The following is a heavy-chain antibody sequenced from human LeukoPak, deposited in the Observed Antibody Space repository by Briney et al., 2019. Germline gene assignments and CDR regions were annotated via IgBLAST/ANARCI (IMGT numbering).Heavy chain of an antibody. CDR1: GGTFSRYT. Sequence: SVKVSCKASGGTFSRYTLNWVRQAPGQGLEWMGGISPLFGSAKYAQKFQGRVTITADESTSTAYMELRSLRSEDTAVYYCARGYAFDYWGQGTLVTVSS. CDR2: ISPLFGSA. D-gene: IGHD3-16*01. V-gene: IGHV1-69*13. CDR3: ARGYAFDY. J-gene: IGHJ4*02.